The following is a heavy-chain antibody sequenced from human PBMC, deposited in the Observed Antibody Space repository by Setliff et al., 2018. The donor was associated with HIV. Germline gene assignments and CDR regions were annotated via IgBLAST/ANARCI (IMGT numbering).Heavy chain of an antibody. CDR2: INSDGSST. V-gene: IGHV3-74*01. J-gene: IGHJ3*01. CDR1: GFTFDDYA. CDR3: AREGVHHNFWSGYTYYYGLDV. D-gene: IGHD3-3*01. Sequence: GGSLGLSCAASGFTFDDYAMHWVRQAPGRGLVWVSRINSDGSSTIYADSVRGRFTISRDNPNNLLYLQMDSLTGEDTAVYYCAREGVHHNFWSGYTYYYGLDVWGQGTTVTVSS.